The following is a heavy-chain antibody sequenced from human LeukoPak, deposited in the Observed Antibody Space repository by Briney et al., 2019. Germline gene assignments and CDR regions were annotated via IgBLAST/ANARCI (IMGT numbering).Heavy chain of an antibody. V-gene: IGHV1-46*01. D-gene: IGHD3-22*01. J-gene: IGHJ6*04. Sequence: GASVKVSCKVSGYTLTDLSIHWVRQAPGQGLEWMGVIDPSAGSTTYAQKFQGRVTMTRDTATSTVYMELSSLRSEDTAVYYCARAHYASSNIKVPFDVWGKGTTVTVSS. CDR1: GYTLTDLS. CDR3: ARAHYASSNIKVPFDV. CDR2: IDPSAGST.